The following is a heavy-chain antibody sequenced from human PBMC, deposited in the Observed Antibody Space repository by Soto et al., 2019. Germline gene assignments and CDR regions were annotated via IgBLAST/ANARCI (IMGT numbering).Heavy chain of an antibody. J-gene: IGHJ3*01. CDR3: ANHGGFDF. CDR2: ISIRGDYR. CDR1: GFTFSSSG. D-gene: IGHD4-17*01. Sequence: EGQLLQSGGGLVQPGESLRLSCEASGFTFSSSGMSWVRQAPGKGLEWVSSISIRGDYRYYADSVKGRFTISRDNSKNTLYLQMSSLTAEDTALYYCANHGGFDFWGQGTRVAVSS. V-gene: IGHV3-23*01.